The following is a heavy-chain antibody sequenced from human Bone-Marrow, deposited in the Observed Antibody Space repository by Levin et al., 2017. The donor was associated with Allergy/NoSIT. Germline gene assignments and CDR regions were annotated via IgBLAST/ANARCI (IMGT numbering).Heavy chain of an antibody. CDR2: VTPGGNT. V-gene: IGHV4-34*01. J-gene: IGHJ6*03. D-gene: IGHD3-3*01. CDR1: GGSFSGFY. Sequence: SQTLSLTCAMSGGSFSGFYWSWIRQPPGKGLEWIGEVTPGGNTNYNPSLKSRVIISVDASKKQFILKLTSVTAADTAVFYCARGTQDKVVLPGPLGLGFLEYNYYSMDVWGRGTTVTVSS. CDR3: ARGTQDKVVLPGPLGLGFLEYNYYSMDV.